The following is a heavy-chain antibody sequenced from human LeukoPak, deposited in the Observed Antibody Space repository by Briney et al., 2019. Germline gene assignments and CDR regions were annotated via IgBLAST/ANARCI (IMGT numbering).Heavy chain of an antibody. CDR1: GFTLSSYE. V-gene: IGHV3-48*03. CDR3: ARRYCSSTSCTLDY. J-gene: IGHJ4*02. D-gene: IGHD2-2*01. Sequence: GGSLRLSCAASGFTLSSYEMNWVRQAPGKGLEWVSYISSSGSAKYYAASVKGRFTISRDNADNSLYLQMSRLRAEDTAVYYCARRYCSSTSCTLDYRGQGTLVTVSS. CDR2: ISSSGSAK.